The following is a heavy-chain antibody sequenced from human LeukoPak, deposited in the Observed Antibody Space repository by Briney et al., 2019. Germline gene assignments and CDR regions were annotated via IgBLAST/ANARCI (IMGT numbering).Heavy chain of an antibody. V-gene: IGHV1-46*01. D-gene: IGHD3-22*01. CDR3: ARALLQSRLTMIVVVFEN. Sequence: ASVTVSCKASGYTFTMYYMHWVRQAPGQGLEWMGVINPSGGSTSYAQKFQGRVTMTRDMSTSTVYMELSSLRSEDTAVYYCARALLQSRLTMIVVVFENWGQGTLVTVSS. J-gene: IGHJ4*02. CDR2: INPSGGST. CDR1: GYTFTMYY.